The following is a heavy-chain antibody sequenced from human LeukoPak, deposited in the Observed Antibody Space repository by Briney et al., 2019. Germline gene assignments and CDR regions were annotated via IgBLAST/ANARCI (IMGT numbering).Heavy chain of an antibody. J-gene: IGHJ4*02. CDR1: GFRFRSNW. CDR2: ISYDGSNK. Sequence: GGSLRLSCAASGFRFRSNWMTWVRQAPGEGLEWVAVISYDGSNKYYADSVKGRFTISRDNSKNTLYLQMNSLRAEDTAVYYCARSPGRRLLYYFDYWGQGTLVTVSS. CDR3: ARSPGRRLLYYFDY. V-gene: IGHV3-30*03. D-gene: IGHD3-10*01.